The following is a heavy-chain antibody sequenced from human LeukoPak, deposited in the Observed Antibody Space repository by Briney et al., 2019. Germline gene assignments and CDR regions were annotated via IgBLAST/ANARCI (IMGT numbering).Heavy chain of an antibody. CDR1: GFTFSSYG. Sequence: GRSLRLSCAASGFTFSSYGMHWVRQAPGKGLEWVAVISYDGSNKYYADSVKGRFTISRDNSKNTLYLQMNSLRAEDTAVYYCASSRGAFDIRGQGTMVTVSS. V-gene: IGHV3-30*03. J-gene: IGHJ3*02. CDR2: ISYDGSNK. CDR3: ASSRGAFDI. D-gene: IGHD6-13*01.